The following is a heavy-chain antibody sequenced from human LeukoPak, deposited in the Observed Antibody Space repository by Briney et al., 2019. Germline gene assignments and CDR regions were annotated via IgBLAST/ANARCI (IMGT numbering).Heavy chain of an antibody. CDR3: ARVAGYCSSTSCYRRYYFDY. Sequence: PSETLSLTCAVYGGSFSGYYWSWIRQPPEKGLEWIGEINHSESTNYNPSLKSRVTISVDTSKNQFSLKLSSVTAADTAVYYCARVAGYCSSTSCYRRYYFDYWGQGTLVTVSS. CDR1: GGSFSGYY. V-gene: IGHV4-34*01. D-gene: IGHD2-2*01. J-gene: IGHJ4*02. CDR2: INHSEST.